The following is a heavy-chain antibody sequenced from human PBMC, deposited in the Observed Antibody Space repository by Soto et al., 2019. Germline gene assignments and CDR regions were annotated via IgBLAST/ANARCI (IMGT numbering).Heavy chain of an antibody. Sequence: GGSLRLSCAASGFTVSSNYMSWVRQAPGKGLEWVSVIYSGGSTYYADSVKGRFTISRDNSKNTLYLQMNSLRAEDTAVYYCAREGNSGYDFTGYYYGMDVWGQGTTVTVSS. V-gene: IGHV3-53*01. D-gene: IGHD5-12*01. J-gene: IGHJ6*02. CDR1: GFTVSSNY. CDR2: IYSGGST. CDR3: AREGNSGYDFTGYYYGMDV.